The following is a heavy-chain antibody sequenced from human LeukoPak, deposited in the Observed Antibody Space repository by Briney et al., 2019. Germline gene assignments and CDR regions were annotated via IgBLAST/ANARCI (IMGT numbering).Heavy chain of an antibody. Sequence: ASVKVSCKASGYIFTQYGISWVRQAPGQGLEWMASISTYNGNTNYAQNLQGRVTMTTDTSTSTAYMELRSLRSDDTAVYYCASQTGGTQFDYWGQGTLVTVSS. CDR3: ASQTGGTQFDY. CDR2: ISTYNGNT. CDR1: GYIFTQYG. D-gene: IGHD7-27*01. J-gene: IGHJ4*02. V-gene: IGHV1-18*01.